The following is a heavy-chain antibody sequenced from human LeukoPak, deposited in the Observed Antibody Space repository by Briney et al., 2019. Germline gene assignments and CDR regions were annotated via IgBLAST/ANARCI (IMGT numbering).Heavy chain of an antibody. V-gene: IGHV3-9*01. CDR1: GFTFDDYA. J-gene: IGHJ4*02. D-gene: IGHD4-17*01. CDR2: ISWNSGSI. CDR3: ARGDYGARFDY. Sequence: PGGSLRLSCAASGFTFDDYAMHWVRQAPGKGLEWVSGISWNSGSIGYADSVKGRFTISRDNAKNSLYLQMNSLRAEDTAVYYCARGDYGARFDYWGQGTLVTVSS.